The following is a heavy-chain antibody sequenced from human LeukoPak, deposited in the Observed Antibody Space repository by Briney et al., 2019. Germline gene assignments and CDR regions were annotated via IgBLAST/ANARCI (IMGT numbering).Heavy chain of an antibody. V-gene: IGHV4-39*07. CDR1: GGSISSSSYY. D-gene: IGHD3-10*01. CDR2: IYYSGST. CDR3: ARGRAPWVLYYFDY. J-gene: IGHJ4*02. Sequence: SETLSLTCTVSGGSISSSSYYWGWIRQPPGKGLEWIGSIYYSGSTYYNPSLKSRVTISVDTSKNQFSLKLSSVTAADTAVYYCARGRAPWVLYYFDYWGQGTLVTVSS.